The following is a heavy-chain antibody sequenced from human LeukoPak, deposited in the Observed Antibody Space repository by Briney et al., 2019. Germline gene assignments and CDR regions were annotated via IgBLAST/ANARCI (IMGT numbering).Heavy chain of an antibody. J-gene: IGHJ4*02. V-gene: IGHV4-61*01. CDR1: GDSVNSGSYF. Sequence: SETLSLTCTVSGDSVNSGSYFWSWIRQPPGKGLEWIGYIYYTGGTNYNPSLTSRVTISVDTSKNQFSLKLTSVTAADTAVYYCVAEEYGTGSYYKSAFWGKGALVTVSS. CDR2: IYYTGGT. D-gene: IGHD3-10*01. CDR3: VAEEYGTGSYYKSAF.